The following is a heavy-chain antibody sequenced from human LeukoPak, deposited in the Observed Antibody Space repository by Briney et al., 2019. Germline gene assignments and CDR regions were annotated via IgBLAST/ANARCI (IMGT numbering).Heavy chain of an antibody. CDR3: ASGTKQRRGEFIVVVPAAFDY. CDR2: ISSSSSYI. V-gene: IGHV3-21*01. CDR1: GFTFSSYS. D-gene: IGHD2-2*01. Sequence: GGSLRLSCAASGFTFSSYSMNWVRQAPGKGLEWVSSISSSSSYIYYADSVKGRFTISRDNAKNSLYLQMNSLRAEDTAVYYCASGTKQRRGEFIVVVPAAFDYWGQGTLVTVSS. J-gene: IGHJ4*02.